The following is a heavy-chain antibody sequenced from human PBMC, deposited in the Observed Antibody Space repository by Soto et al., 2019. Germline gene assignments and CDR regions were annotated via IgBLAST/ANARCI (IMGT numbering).Heavy chain of an antibody. CDR2: ISKDGTKK. V-gene: IGHV3-30*18. D-gene: IGHD3-10*02. CDR3: ANPSGYYFGLGSHDEASDM. CDR1: GFMFSGFG. Sequence: QVHLVESGGGVVQPGRSLRLSCAASGFMFSGFGMHWVRQAPGKGLQWVAGISKDGTKKYYADSVKGRFTLSRDNSKKMLYLQMNSLRHEDTAVYYCANPSGYYFGLGSHDEASDMWGQGTEVTVFS. J-gene: IGHJ3*02.